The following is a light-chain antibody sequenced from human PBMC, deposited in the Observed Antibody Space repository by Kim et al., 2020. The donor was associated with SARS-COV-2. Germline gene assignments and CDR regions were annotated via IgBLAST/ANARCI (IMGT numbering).Light chain of an antibody. V-gene: IGKV1D-13*01. J-gene: IGKJ5*01. Sequence: ASVGDIVTVTCRASQGISSALAWYQQKPGKAAKLLIYDASSLESGVPSRFSGSESGTDFTLTVSSLQPEDFATYYCQQFNNYPVTFGQGTRLEIK. CDR3: QQFNNYPVT. CDR1: QGISSA. CDR2: DAS.